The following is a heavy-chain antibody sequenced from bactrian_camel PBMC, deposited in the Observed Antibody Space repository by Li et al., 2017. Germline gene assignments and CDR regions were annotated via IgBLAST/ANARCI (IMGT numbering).Heavy chain of an antibody. J-gene: IGHJ4*01. CDR2: IDSDGST. Sequence: HVQLVESGGGSVQAGGSQTLSCVASEYTRDYCMGWSRQAPGKEREGVAAIDSDGSTHYGDSVKGRFTVSVDNARKTLYLQMNDLKPEDTAVYYCAASFTACVARAHYVERYNYWGQGTQVTVS. CDR3: AASFTACVARAHYVERYNY. D-gene: IGHD3*01. CDR1: EYTRDYC. V-gene: IGHV3S55*01.